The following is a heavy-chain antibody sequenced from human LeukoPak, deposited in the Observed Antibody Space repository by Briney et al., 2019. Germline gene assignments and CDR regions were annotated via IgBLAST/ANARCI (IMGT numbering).Heavy chain of an antibody. D-gene: IGHD3-22*01. CDR2: MNPNSGNT. CDR3: ARASYDSSGYYYDY. J-gene: IGHJ4*02. Sequence: ASVKVPCKASGYTFTSYDINWVRQATGQGLEWMGWMNPNSGNTGYAQKFQGRVTMTRNTSISTAYMELSSLRSEDTAVYYCARASYDSSGYYYDYWGQGTLVTVSS. CDR1: GYTFTSYD. V-gene: IGHV1-8*01.